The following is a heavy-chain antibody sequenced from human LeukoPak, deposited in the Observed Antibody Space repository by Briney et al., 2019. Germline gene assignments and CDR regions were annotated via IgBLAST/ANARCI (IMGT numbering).Heavy chain of an antibody. V-gene: IGHV4-59*11. D-gene: IGHD6-13*01. Sequence: SETLSLTCTVSGGPISSHYWSWIRQPPGKGLEWIGYIYYSGSTNYNPSLKSRVTISVDTSKNQFSLKLSSVTAADTAVYYCTRRNVAAAGTPYFDYWGQGTLVTISS. CDR1: GGPISSHY. CDR3: TRRNVAAAGTPYFDY. CDR2: IYYSGST. J-gene: IGHJ4*02.